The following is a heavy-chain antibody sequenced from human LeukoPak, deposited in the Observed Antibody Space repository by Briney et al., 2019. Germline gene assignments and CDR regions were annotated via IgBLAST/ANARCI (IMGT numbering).Heavy chain of an antibody. J-gene: IGHJ3*02. Sequence: PSESLSLTCTVSGGSISSSSAYWGWIRQPPGKGLEWIGSIYDSKNTYYNPSLKSRATISADTSKNQFSLTLGSVSATDTAVYYCARRDMTAVTAYAFDIWGQGTMVTVSS. CDR3: ARRDMTAVTAYAFDI. D-gene: IGHD4-11*01. CDR1: GGSISSSSAY. V-gene: IGHV4-39*01. CDR2: IYDSKNT.